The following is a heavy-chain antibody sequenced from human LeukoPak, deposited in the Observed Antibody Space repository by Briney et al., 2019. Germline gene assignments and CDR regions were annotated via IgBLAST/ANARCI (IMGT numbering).Heavy chain of an antibody. Sequence: GSSVRVSCKASGGTFSSYAISWVRQAPGQGLEWMGGIIPIFGTANYAQKFQGRVAITADESTSTAYMELSSLRSDDTAVYYCAIPCLYSSSCQVDYWGQGTLVTVSS. D-gene: IGHD6-13*01. CDR1: GGTFSSYA. CDR2: IIPIFGTA. J-gene: IGHJ4*02. CDR3: AIPCLYSSSCQVDY. V-gene: IGHV1-69*01.